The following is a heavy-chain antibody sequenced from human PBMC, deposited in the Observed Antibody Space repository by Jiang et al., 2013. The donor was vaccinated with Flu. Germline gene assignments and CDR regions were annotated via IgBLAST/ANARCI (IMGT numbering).Heavy chain of an antibody. V-gene: IGHV3-30-3*02. CDR2: SNK. Sequence: SNKYYADSVKGRFTISRDNSKNTLYLQMNSLRAEDTAVYYCANSAVGDPDAFDIWGQGTMVTVSS. J-gene: IGHJ3*02. CDR3: ANSAVGDPDAFDI. D-gene: IGHD1-26*01.